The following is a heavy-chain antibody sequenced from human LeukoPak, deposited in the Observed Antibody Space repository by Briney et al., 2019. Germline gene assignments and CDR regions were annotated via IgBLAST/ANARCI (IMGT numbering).Heavy chain of an antibody. Sequence: GGSLRLSCAASGLTFTRYWMHWVRQAPGKGLVWVSRINSAGNTTDYAESVKGRFSICRDNSKNTLSLQMNNLRVEDTAVYYCARGMRGSSAFDYWGQGTLVTVSS. CDR3: ARGMRGSSAFDY. CDR2: INSAGNTT. V-gene: IGHV3-74*01. D-gene: IGHD3-16*01. CDR1: GLTFTRYW. J-gene: IGHJ4*02.